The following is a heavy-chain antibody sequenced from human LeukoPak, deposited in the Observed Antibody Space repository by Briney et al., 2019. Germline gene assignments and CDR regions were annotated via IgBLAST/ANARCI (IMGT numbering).Heavy chain of an antibody. J-gene: IGHJ4*02. CDR2: ISGSGGST. V-gene: IGHV3-23*01. CDR3: AKDQVVGKTLGGVWFGVYYFDY. D-gene: IGHD3-10*01. CDR1: GFTFSSYA. Sequence: GASLRLSCAASGFTFSSYAMSWVRQAPGKGLEWVSAISGSGGSTYYADSVKGRFTISRDNSKNTLYLQMNSLRAEDTAVYYCAKDQVVGKTLGGVWFGVYYFDYWGQGTLVTVSS.